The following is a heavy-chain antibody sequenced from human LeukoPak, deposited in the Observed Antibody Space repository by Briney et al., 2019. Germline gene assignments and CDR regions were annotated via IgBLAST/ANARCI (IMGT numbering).Heavy chain of an antibody. CDR2: MNHGGVT. D-gene: IGHD3-22*01. J-gene: IGHJ4*02. CDR3: ALCESGAYYYSY. Sequence: SETLSLTCAVYGGSFSDYYWIRQSPGKGLEWIGKMNHGGVTNYSPFLKSRVTISIGASKNHFSLKLTSMTAADTAVYYCALCESGAYYYSYWGQGTLVTVSS. CDR1: GGSFSDYY. V-gene: IGHV4-34*01.